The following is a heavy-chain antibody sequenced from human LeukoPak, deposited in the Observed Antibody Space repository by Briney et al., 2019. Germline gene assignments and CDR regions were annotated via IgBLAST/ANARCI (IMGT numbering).Heavy chain of an antibody. V-gene: IGHV4-34*01. D-gene: IGHD2/OR15-2a*01. CDR2: INHSGST. J-gene: IGHJ6*02. Sequence: SETLSLACTVYGGSFSGYYWSWIRQPPGKGLEWIGEINHSGSTNYNPSLKSRVTISVDTSKNQFSLKLSSVTAADTAVYYCARSSYFNVGGMDGWGQGTTVTVS. CDR1: GGSFSGYY. CDR3: ARSSYFNVGGMDG.